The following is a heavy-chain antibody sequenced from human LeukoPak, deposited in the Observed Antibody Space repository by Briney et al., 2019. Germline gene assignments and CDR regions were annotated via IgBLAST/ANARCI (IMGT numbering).Heavy chain of an antibody. V-gene: IGHV3-7*01. CDR3: SRALEV. J-gene: IGHJ6*04. CDR1: GFTFRTQW. Sequence: GGPLRLSCEVSGFTFRTQWMDWVRQAPGRGLEWVANINEDGSEKYYVDSVKGRFTIFRDNTKNSLYLQMNSLRAEDTAVYYCSRALEVWGKGTTVTVSS. CDR2: INEDGSEK.